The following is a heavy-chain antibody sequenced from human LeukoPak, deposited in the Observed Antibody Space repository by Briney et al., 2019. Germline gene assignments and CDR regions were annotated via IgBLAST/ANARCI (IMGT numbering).Heavy chain of an antibody. CDR1: GGSISSYY. Sequence: SETLSLTCTVSGGSISSYYWSWIRQPPGKGLEWIGYIYYSGSTNYNPSLKSRVTISVDTSKNQFSLKLSSVTAADTAVYYCARHLGYCSGGSCYAPFDYWGQGTLVTVSS. J-gene: IGHJ4*02. CDR2: IYYSGST. V-gene: IGHV4-59*01. D-gene: IGHD2-15*01. CDR3: ARHLGYCSGGSCYAPFDY.